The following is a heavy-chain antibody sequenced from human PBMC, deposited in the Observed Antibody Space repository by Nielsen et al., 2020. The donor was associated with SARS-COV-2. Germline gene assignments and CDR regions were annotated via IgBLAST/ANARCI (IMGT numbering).Heavy chain of an antibody. CDR2: ISGSGSRT. Sequence: GGSLRLSCTASGFTFSSYAMSWVRQAAGKGLEWVSGISGSGSRTYYADSVKGRFTITRDKSKNKLYVLMNSLRAEDTAVYYCAKMSPPGLAAGTAEYFQYWGQGTLVTVSS. D-gene: IGHD6-13*01. CDR3: AKMSPPGLAAGTAEYFQY. V-gene: IGHV3-23*01. CDR1: GFTFSSYA. J-gene: IGHJ1*01.